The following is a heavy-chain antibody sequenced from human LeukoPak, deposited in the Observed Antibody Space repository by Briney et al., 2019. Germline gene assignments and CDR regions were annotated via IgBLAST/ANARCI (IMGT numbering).Heavy chain of an antibody. V-gene: IGHV3-21*06. J-gene: IGHJ4*02. D-gene: IGHD2-15*01. CDR3: AGGYCSAGSCYKGDY. CDR1: GFTFSNYA. CDR2: ISSSTTYI. Sequence: GGSLRLSCAASGFTFSNYAMNWVRQAPGKGLEWISAISSSTTYIYYADSVKGRFTISRDNAKNSLFLQMNSLRAEDTAVYYCAGGYCSAGSCYKGDYWGQGTLVTVSS.